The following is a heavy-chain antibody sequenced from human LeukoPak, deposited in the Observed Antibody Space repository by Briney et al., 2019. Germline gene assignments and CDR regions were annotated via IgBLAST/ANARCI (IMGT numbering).Heavy chain of an antibody. Sequence: GASVKVSCKASGYTFTAYHIHWVRQAPGQGLEWMGWSNPNSGVTRCAQKFHGRVTMTRDTSISTAYMELSRLRSDDTAVYYCTRDDSSSDFNAFDIWGQGTMVTVSS. D-gene: IGHD6-13*01. CDR2: SNPNSGVT. V-gene: IGHV1-2*02. CDR3: TRDDSSSDFNAFDI. J-gene: IGHJ3*02. CDR1: GYTFTAYH.